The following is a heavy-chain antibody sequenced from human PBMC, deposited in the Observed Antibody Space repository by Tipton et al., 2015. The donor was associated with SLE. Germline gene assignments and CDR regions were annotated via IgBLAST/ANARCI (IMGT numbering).Heavy chain of an antibody. CDR3: AKDDGQGPIAFDI. CDR2: ISWNSGSI. Sequence: RSLRLSCAASGFTFDDYAMHWVRQAPGKGLEWVSGISWNSGSIGYADSVKGRFTISRDNAKNSLYLQMNSLRAEDTALYYCAKDDGQGPIAFDIWGQGTMVTVSS. CDR1: GFTFDDYA. J-gene: IGHJ3*02. D-gene: IGHD3-9*01. V-gene: IGHV3-9*01.